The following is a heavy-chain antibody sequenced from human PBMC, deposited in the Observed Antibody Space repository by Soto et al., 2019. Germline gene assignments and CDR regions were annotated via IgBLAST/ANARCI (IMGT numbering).Heavy chain of an antibody. CDR2: IIPTFGTP. Sequence: QVQLVQSGTVVQRRGSSVKVSCQASGGTFSSHGMAWVRQAPGQGLEWMGGIIPTFGTPTYAPKSQGRVTISADKPTNTTYMELGSLRSEGTGVYYCASERSAQYFDFWGQGTLITVSS. D-gene: IGHD1-26*01. CDR3: ASERSAQYFDF. J-gene: IGHJ4*02. V-gene: IGHV1-69*06. CDR1: GGTFSSHG.